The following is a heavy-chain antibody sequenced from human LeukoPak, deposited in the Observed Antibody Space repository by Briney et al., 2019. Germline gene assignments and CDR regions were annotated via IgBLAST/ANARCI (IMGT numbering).Heavy chain of an antibody. CDR3: ARHSRGPIEGAWYFDL. CDR1: GGSISSYY. V-gene: IGHV4-59*08. J-gene: IGHJ2*01. D-gene: IGHD6-13*01. CDR2: IYYSGST. Sequence: SETLSLTCTVSGGSISSYYWSWIRQPPGKGLEWIGYIYYSGSTNYNPSLKSRVTISVDTSKNQFSLKLSSVTAADTAVYYCARHSRGPIEGAWYFDLWGRGTLVTVSS.